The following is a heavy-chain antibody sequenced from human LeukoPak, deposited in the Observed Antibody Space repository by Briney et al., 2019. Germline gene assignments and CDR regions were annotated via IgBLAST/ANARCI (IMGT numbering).Heavy chain of an antibody. V-gene: IGHV1-18*01. CDR1: GYTFTNYG. CDR2: ISNYNGNT. CDR3: ARGLSCSGHTCHAVHFDS. J-gene: IGHJ4*02. D-gene: IGHD2-15*01. Sequence: GASVKVSCKASGYTFTNYGISWVRQAPGQGLEWMGWISNYNGNTEYTEKFQGRVAMTTDTSTSTAYMELRSLTSDDTAVYYCARGLSCSGHTCHAVHFDSWGQGTLVTVSS.